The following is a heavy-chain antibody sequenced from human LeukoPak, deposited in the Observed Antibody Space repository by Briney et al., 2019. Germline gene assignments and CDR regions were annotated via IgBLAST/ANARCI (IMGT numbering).Heavy chain of an antibody. CDR3: AVQYSSGCHHY. CDR1: GFIFSTYA. V-gene: IGHV3-30-3*01. Sequence: PGRSLRLSCAASGFIFSTYAMHWVRQAPGKGLKWAAVISYDGSNKYYADSVKGRFTISRDNSKNTLYLQMNSLRAEDTAVYYCAVQYSSGCHHYWGQGTLVTVSS. J-gene: IGHJ4*02. CDR2: ISYDGSNK. D-gene: IGHD6-19*01.